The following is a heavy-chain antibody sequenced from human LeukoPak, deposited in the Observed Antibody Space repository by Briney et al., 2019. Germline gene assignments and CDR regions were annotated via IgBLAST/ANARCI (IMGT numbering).Heavy chain of an antibody. CDR2: IIPIFGTA. V-gene: IGHV1-69*05. J-gene: IGHJ6*03. Sequence: SVKVSCKASGGTFSSYAISWVRQAPGQGLEWMGGIIPIFGTANYAQKLQGRVTITTDESTSTAYMELSSLRSEDTAVYYCARVRGNYYYYYMDVWGRGTTVTVSS. CDR1: GGTFSSYA. CDR3: ARVRGNYYYYYMDV. D-gene: IGHD3-16*01.